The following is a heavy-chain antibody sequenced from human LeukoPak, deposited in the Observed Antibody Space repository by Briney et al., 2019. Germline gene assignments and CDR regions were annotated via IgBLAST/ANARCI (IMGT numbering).Heavy chain of an antibody. D-gene: IGHD3-10*01. Sequence: SQTLSLTCTVSGGSISSGSYYWSWIRQPPGKGLEWIGEINHSGSTNYNPSLKSRVTISVDTSKNQFSLKLSSVTAADTAVYYCARPGLRAYYYGSGSYYFDYWGQGTLVTVSS. CDR3: ARPGLRAYYYGSGSYYFDY. J-gene: IGHJ4*02. CDR2: INHSGST. CDR1: GGSISSGSYY. V-gene: IGHV4-39*07.